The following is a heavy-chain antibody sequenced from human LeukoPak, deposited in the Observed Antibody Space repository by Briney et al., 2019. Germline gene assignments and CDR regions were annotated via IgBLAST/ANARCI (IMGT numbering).Heavy chain of an antibody. CDR1: GGSVTSTNW. J-gene: IGHJ4*02. V-gene: IGHV4-4*02. CDR3: ARMTTRPSYYFDY. CDR2: VHLDGRT. Sequence: TSETLSLTCDVSGGSVTSTNWWTWVRQPPGKGLEWIGEVHLDGRTNYNPSLKSRLIMSVDLPENHISLKLTSVTAADTAVYYCARMTTRPSYYFDYWGQGTLVTVSS. D-gene: IGHD4-17*01.